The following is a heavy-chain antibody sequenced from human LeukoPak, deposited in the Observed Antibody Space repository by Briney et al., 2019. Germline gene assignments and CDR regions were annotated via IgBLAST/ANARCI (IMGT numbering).Heavy chain of an antibody. J-gene: IGHJ4*02. CDR2: IYHSGST. CDR3: ARDRGQYYYGPGSYYSLGYFDY. D-gene: IGHD3-10*01. Sequence: SQTLSLTCAVSGGSISSDGYSWSWIRQPPGKGLEWIGYIYHSGSTYYNPSLKSRVTISVDRSKNQFSLKLSSVTAADTAVYYCARDRGQYYYGPGSYYSLGYFDYWGQGTLVTVSS. V-gene: IGHV4-30-2*01. CDR1: GGSISSDGYS.